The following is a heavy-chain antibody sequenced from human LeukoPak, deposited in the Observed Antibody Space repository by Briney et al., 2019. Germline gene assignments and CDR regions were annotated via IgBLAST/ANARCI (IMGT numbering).Heavy chain of an antibody. Sequence: GGSLRLSCAASGFTFSDYYMPWIRQAPGKRLEWVSYISSSSTYTNYADSVKGRFTIYRDNAKNSLYLQMNSLRAEDTAVYYCARQGGNYDYWGQGTLVTVSS. J-gene: IGHJ4*02. CDR2: ISSSSTYT. D-gene: IGHD1-26*01. CDR3: ARQGGNYDY. CDR1: GFTFSDYY. V-gene: IGHV3-11*03.